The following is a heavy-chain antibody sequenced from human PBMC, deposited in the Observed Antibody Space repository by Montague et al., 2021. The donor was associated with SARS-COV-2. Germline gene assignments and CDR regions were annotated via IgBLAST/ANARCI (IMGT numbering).Heavy chain of an antibody. CDR2: IYSCGST. J-gene: IGHJ4*02. D-gene: IGHD2-15*01. CDR1: GGSISNYY. CDR3: ARDYSHCSGGSCVFDY. Sequence: SETLSLTCTVSGGSISNYYWSWIRQPAGKGLEWIGRIYSCGSTNYNPSLTSRISMSVDTSKNQFSLKLSSVTAADTAIYYCARDYSHCSGGSCVFDYWGQGTLVTVSS. V-gene: IGHV4-4*07.